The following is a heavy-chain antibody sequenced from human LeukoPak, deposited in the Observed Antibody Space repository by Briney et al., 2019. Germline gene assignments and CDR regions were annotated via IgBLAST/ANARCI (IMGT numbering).Heavy chain of an antibody. J-gene: IGHJ4*02. D-gene: IGHD3-10*01. CDR2: TVGSGDST. Sequence: PGGSLRLSCAASGFTFSSYAMSWVRQTPGKGLEWLSATVGSGDSTYYADSVKGRFTISRDNSKNTLYLQMNSLRAEDTAVYYRAKDGLWFGELLFGYRGQGTLVTVSS. CDR3: AKDGLWFGELLFGY. CDR1: GFTFSSYA. V-gene: IGHV3-23*01.